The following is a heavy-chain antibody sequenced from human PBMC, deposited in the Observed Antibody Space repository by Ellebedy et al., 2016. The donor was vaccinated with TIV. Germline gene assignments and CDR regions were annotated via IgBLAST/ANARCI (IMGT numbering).Heavy chain of an antibody. Sequence: GESLKISCKGSGYSFTSYWIGWVRQMPGKGLEWMGIVFPGYSKTSYSPSFQGQVTISADKSISTAYLRWRSLKASDTAMYYCVRLVGATGDFDYWGQGTLVTVSS. CDR1: GYSFTSYW. CDR3: VRLVGATGDFDY. J-gene: IGHJ4*02. D-gene: IGHD1-26*01. CDR2: VFPGYSKT. V-gene: IGHV5-51*01.